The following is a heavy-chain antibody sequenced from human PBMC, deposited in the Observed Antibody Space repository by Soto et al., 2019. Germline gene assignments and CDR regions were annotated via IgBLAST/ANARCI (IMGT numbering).Heavy chain of an antibody. D-gene: IGHD3-3*01. Sequence: QITLNESGPTQVKPRQTLTLTCTFSGFSLTTSGVGVGWIRPSPGTAPGWLALIYCDDAKRYSPSLKSRLTITKDTSKNQVVLTMADLDPADTATYYCAHRVLRTVFGLVTTTAIYFDFWGQGTPVAVSS. CDR2: IYCDDAK. CDR1: GFSLTTSGVG. V-gene: IGHV2-5*02. CDR3: AHRVLRTVFGLVTTTAIYFDF. J-gene: IGHJ4*02.